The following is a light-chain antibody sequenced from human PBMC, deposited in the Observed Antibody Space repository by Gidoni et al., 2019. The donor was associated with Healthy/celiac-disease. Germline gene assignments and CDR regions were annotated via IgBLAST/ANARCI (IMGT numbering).Light chain of an antibody. Sequence: QSALTQPASVSGSPGKSITISCTGTSSDVGGYNYVSWYQQHPGKAPKLMIYEVSNRPSRVSTRFSGSTSGNTSSLTISGLQAEDEADYYCSSYTSSSTLLFGGGTKLTVL. J-gene: IGLJ2*01. CDR1: SSDVGGYNY. CDR2: EVS. CDR3: SSYTSSSTLL. V-gene: IGLV2-14*01.